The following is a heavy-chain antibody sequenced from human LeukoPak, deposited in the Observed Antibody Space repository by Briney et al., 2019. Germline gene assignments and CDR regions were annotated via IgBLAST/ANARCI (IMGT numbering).Heavy chain of an antibody. CDR3: ARLTLGNYYFDY. D-gene: IGHD5-24*01. V-gene: IGHV4-59*08. CDR1: GGSISSYY. Sequence: SETLSLTCTVSGGSISSYYWSWIRQPPGKGLEWIGYIYYSGSTNYNPSLKSRVTISVDTSKNQFSLKLSSVTAADTAVYYCARLTLGNYYFDYWGQGTLVTVSS. CDR2: IYYSGST. J-gene: IGHJ4*02.